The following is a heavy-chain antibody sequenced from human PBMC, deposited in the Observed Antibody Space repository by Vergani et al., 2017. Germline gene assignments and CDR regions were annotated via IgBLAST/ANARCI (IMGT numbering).Heavy chain of an antibody. CDR2: IYDSGDT. V-gene: IGHV4-59*01. D-gene: IGHD2-21*01. Sequence: QVQLQESGPGLVKPSETLSLTCSVSGDSMNTYYWTWIRQPPGKGLEWIGYIYDSGDTKYNPSLKSRVTMSLDTSKNQFSLNLYSVTAADTAVYYCARGALWWLRQIDSWGQGILVTVSS. CDR1: GDSMNTYY. CDR3: ARGALWWLRQIDS. J-gene: IGHJ4*02.